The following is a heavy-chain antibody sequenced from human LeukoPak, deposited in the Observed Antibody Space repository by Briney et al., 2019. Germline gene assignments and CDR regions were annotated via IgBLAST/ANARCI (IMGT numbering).Heavy chain of an antibody. J-gene: IGHJ3*02. CDR1: GFTSSGDW. Sequence: GGSLRLSCAVSGFTSSGDWMQWVRQAPGKGLVWVSGSKNDGGSTSYADSVKGRFTISRDNAKNTLYLQMNSLRAEDTAVYYRAREIPRIGGQTQPSHIWAQNTMHTV. D-gene: IGHD3-16*01. V-gene: IGHV3-74*01. CDR3: AREIPRIGGQTQPSHI. CDR2: SKNDGGST.